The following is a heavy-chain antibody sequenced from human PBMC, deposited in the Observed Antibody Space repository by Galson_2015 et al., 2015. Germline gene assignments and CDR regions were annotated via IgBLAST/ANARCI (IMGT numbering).Heavy chain of an antibody. J-gene: IGHJ4*02. Sequence: SLRLSCAASEFTFSSYYISWVRQAPGKGLEWVSSISSTTTYIYYADSVKGRFTISRDNAKNSLYLQMNSLGAEDTAVYYCARQIFDYDLWSGHYPTNFDCWGQGALVTVPP. D-gene: IGHD3-3*01. V-gene: IGHV3-21*01. CDR1: EFTFSSYY. CDR3: ARQIFDYDLWSGHYPTNFDC. CDR2: ISSTTTYI.